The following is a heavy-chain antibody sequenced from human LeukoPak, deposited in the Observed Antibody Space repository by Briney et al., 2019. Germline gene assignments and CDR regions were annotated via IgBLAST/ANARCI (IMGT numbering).Heavy chain of an antibody. CDR3: ARERATSTSTWSFDY. V-gene: IGHV3-30*03. CDR1: GFSFSSYG. Sequence: GGSLRLSCAASGFSFSSYGMHWVRQAPGKGLEWVAVISYDGNKEYYVDSVKGRFTISRDNSKNMLYLQMDSLRAEDTAVYHCARERATSTSTWSFDYWGQGTLVTVSS. J-gene: IGHJ4*02. CDR2: ISYDGNKE. D-gene: IGHD2-2*01.